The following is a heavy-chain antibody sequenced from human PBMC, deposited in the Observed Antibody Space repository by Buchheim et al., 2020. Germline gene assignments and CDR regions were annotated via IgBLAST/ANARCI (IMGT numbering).Heavy chain of an antibody. Sequence: QVQLVESGGGVVQPGRSLRLSCAASGFTFSSYGMHWVRQAPGKGLEWVAVIWYDGSNKYYADSVKGRFTISRDNSKNTLYLQMNSLRAEDTAVYYCAREGHMVRGVITTNGMDVWGQGTT. V-gene: IGHV3-33*01. CDR2: IWYDGSNK. CDR3: AREGHMVRGVITTNGMDV. D-gene: IGHD3-10*01. CDR1: GFTFSSYG. J-gene: IGHJ6*02.